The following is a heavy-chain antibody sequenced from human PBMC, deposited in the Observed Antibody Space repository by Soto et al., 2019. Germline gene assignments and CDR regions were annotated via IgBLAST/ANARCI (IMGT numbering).Heavy chain of an antibody. Sequence: GALRLSCAASGFTFSDYYMSWIRQAPGKGLEWVSYISSSGTTIYHADSVKGRFTISRDNAKNSLYLQMDSLRAEDTAVYYCARERLRTGDYWGQGTLVTVSS. CDR3: ARERLRTGDY. CDR2: ISSSGTTI. D-gene: IGHD3-3*01. CDR1: GFTFSDYY. V-gene: IGHV3-11*01. J-gene: IGHJ4*02.